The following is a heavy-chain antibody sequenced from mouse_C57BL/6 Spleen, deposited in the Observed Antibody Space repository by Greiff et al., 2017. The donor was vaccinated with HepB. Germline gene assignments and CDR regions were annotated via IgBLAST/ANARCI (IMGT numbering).Heavy chain of an antibody. Sequence: QVQLQQSGAELARPGASVKLSYKASGYTFTSYGISWVKQRTGQGLEWIGEIYPRSGNTYYNEKFKGKATLTADKSSSTAYMELRSLTSEDSAVYFCARSGLLRLAYWGQGTLVTVSA. CDR3: ARSGLLRLAY. CDR2: IYPRSGNT. CDR1: GYTFTSYG. V-gene: IGHV1-81*01. D-gene: IGHD1-2*01. J-gene: IGHJ3*01.